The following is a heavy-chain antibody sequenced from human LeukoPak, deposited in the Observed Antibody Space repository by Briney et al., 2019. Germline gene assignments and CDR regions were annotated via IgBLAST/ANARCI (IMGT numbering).Heavy chain of an antibody. CDR1: GYTFTGYY. J-gene: IGHJ4*02. CDR3: ASLAMVSGVDY. Sequence: ASVKVSCKASGYTFTGYYMHWVRQAPGQGLEWMGWINPNSGGTSYAQKFQGRVTMTRDTSISTAYMELSRLRSDDTAVYYCASLAMVSGVDYWGQGTLVTVSS. D-gene: IGHD5-18*01. CDR2: INPNSGGT. V-gene: IGHV1-2*02.